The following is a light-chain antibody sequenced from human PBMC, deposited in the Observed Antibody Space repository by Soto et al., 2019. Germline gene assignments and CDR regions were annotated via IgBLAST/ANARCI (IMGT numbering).Light chain of an antibody. V-gene: IGLV1-44*01. CDR1: SSHIGSNP. Sequence: QAVVTQPPSASGTPGQRVTISCSGSSSHIGSNPVNWYRQLPGTAPKLLIYSNNQRPSGVPDRFSGSKSGTSASLAISGLQSEDEADYYCQSYDSSLSGYVFGTGTKVTVL. J-gene: IGLJ1*01. CDR3: QSYDSSLSGYV. CDR2: SNN.